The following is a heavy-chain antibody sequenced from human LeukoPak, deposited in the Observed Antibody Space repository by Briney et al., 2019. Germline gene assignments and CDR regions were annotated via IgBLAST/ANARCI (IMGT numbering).Heavy chain of an antibody. J-gene: IGHJ6*03. CDR1: GYSFTSYW. Sequence: GESLKISCKGSGYSFTSYWIGWVRQMPGKGLEWMGIIYPGDSDTRYSPSFQGQVTISADKSISTAYLQWSSLKASDTAMYYCARQGRLRYFDWLLSGTNYYYYMDVWGKGTTVTVSS. CDR2: IYPGDSDT. V-gene: IGHV5-51*01. CDR3: ARQGRLRYFDWLLSGTNYYYYMDV. D-gene: IGHD3-9*01.